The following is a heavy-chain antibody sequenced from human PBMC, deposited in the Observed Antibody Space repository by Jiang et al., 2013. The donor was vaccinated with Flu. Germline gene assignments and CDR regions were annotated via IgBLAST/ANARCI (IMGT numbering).Heavy chain of an antibody. Sequence: YAQKFQGRVTITADESTSTAYMELSSLRSEDTAVYYCARDRLDYYDSSGYYYYYMDVWGKGTTVTVSS. D-gene: IGHD3-22*01. CDR3: ARDRLDYYDSSGYYYYYMDV. V-gene: IGHV1-69*01. J-gene: IGHJ6*03.